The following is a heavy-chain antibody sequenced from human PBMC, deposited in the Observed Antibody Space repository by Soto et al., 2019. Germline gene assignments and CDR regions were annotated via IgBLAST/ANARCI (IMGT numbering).Heavy chain of an antibody. D-gene: IGHD3-22*01. CDR3: AKVKGSGYYPAPLDY. Sequence: PGGSLRLSCAASGFTFDDYAMHWVRQAPGKGLEWVSGISWNSGSIGYADSVKGRFTISRDNAKNSLYLQMNSLRAEDTALYYCAKVKGSGYYPAPLDYWGQGTLVTVSS. CDR2: ISWNSGSI. V-gene: IGHV3-9*01. CDR1: GFTFDDYA. J-gene: IGHJ4*02.